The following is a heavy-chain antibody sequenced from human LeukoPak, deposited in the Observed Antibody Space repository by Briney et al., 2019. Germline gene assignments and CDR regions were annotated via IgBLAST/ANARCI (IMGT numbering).Heavy chain of an antibody. CDR3: ARGLYSYDY. CDR1: GFTFYDYH. J-gene: IGHJ4*02. V-gene: IGHV3-23*01. CDR2: ISDFGGTT. D-gene: IGHD3/OR15-3a*01. Sequence: GSLRLSCAASGFTFYDYHMSWVRQGPGKELEWVSGISDFGGTTYYAGSVRGRSTISRNNSKNTMSFQMNSLRAENTAVYYCARGLYSYDYWGQGILVTVSS.